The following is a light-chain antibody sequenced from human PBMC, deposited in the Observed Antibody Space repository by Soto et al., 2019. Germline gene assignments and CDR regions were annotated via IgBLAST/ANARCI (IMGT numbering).Light chain of an antibody. Sequence: QSVLTQPPSVSGAPGQRVTISCTGAGSNIGAGYEVHWYHQLPGTAPKFLVSGNDNRPSGVPDRLSASKSGTSGSLAITDLQAEDEGHYYCQSYDRGLTAYVFGTGTKVTVL. CDR3: QSYDRGLTAYV. CDR1: GSNIGAGYE. CDR2: GND. V-gene: IGLV1-40*01. J-gene: IGLJ1*01.